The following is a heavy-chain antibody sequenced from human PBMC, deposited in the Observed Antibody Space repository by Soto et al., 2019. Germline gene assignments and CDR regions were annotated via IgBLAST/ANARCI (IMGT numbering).Heavy chain of an antibody. J-gene: IGHJ4*02. D-gene: IGHD3-9*01. CDR3: ARPAEFYDILTGYYPGSFDY. V-gene: IGHV1-8*01. CDR1: GYTFTSYD. Sequence: GASVKVSCKASGYTFTSYDINWVRQATGQGLEWMGWINPNSGNTAYAQKFQGRVTMTRNTSISTAYMELSSLRSEDTAVYYCARPAEFYDILTGYYPGSFDYWGQGTLVTVSS. CDR2: INPNSGNT.